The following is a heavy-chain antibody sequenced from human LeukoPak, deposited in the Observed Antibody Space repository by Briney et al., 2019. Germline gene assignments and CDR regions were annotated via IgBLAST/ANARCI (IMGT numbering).Heavy chain of an antibody. Sequence: GGSLRLSCAASEFSVGSNYMTWVRQAPGKGLEWVSLIYSGGSTYYADSVKGRFTISRDNSKNTLYLQMNSLRAEDTAVYYCAKERVGSSTFDYWGQGTLVTVSS. CDR3: AKERVGSSTFDY. V-gene: IGHV3-66*01. CDR2: IYSGGST. J-gene: IGHJ4*02. D-gene: IGHD1-26*01. CDR1: EFSVGSNY.